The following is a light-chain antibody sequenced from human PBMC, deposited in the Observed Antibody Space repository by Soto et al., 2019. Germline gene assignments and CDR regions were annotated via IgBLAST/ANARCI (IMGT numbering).Light chain of an antibody. CDR3: SSYTSSNTLV. CDR2: EVG. CDR1: SSDVGGYKY. J-gene: IGLJ3*02. V-gene: IGLV2-14*01. Sequence: LTQPASVSGSPGQSITISCTGTSSDVGGYKYVSWYQQHPGKAPKLMIYEVGNRPSGVSQRFSGSKSGNTASLTIFGLQAEDEADYYCSSYTSSNTLVFGGGTKVTVL.